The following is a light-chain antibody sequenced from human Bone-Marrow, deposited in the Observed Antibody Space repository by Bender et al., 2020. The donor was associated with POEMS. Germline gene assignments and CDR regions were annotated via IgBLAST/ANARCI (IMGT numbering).Light chain of an antibody. CDR1: SSNIGAHA. CDR3: AVWDDSLNGWV. J-gene: IGLJ3*02. Sequence: QSVLTQPPSASGTPGQRVTISCSGGSSNIGAHAVNWYQHLPGTAPKLLIYSSHRRPSEVPDRFSGSRSGTSASLAISGFHSEDEADYYCAVWDDSLNGWVFGGGTKLTVL. V-gene: IGLV1-44*01. CDR2: SSH.